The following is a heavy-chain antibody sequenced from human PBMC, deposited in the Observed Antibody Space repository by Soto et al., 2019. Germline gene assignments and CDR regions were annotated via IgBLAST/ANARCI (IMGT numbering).Heavy chain of an antibody. V-gene: IGHV1-3*01. CDR1: GYTFTSYA. D-gene: IGHD1-26*01. J-gene: IGHJ3*02. CDR2: INAGNGNT. CDR3: ARNREAKKIDI. Sequence: ASVKVSCKASGYTFTSYAMHWVRQAPGQRLEWMGWINAGNGNTKYSQKFQGRVTITRDTSASTAYMELSSLRTEDTAVYYCARNREAKKIDIWGQGTMVPVSS.